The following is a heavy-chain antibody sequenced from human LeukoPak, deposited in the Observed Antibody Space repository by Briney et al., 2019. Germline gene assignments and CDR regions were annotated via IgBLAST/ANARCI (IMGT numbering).Heavy chain of an antibody. V-gene: IGHV4-61*08. Sequence: SETLSLTCTVSGGSISSSDYYWSWIRQPPGKGLEWIGYIYYSGSTKYNPSLKSRVTISVDTSKNQFSLKLSSVTAADTAVYYCARGARAGYNLEPFDYWGQGTLVTVSS. CDR1: GGSISSSDYY. CDR3: ARGARAGYNLEPFDY. CDR2: IYYSGST. D-gene: IGHD5-24*01. J-gene: IGHJ4*02.